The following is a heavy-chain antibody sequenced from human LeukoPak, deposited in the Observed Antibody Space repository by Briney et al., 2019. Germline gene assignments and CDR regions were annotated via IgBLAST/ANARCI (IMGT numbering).Heavy chain of an antibody. Sequence: GGSLRLSCAASGFTVSSDWMYWVRQAPGKGPVWVSRINPDGTYIDYADSVKGRFTISRDDAKNTLYLRMNSLRADDMALYYCSKDLGLWGQGTLVTVSS. CDR1: GFTVSSDW. CDR2: INPDGTYI. J-gene: IGHJ4*02. D-gene: IGHD1-26*01. V-gene: IGHV3-74*01. CDR3: SKDLGL.